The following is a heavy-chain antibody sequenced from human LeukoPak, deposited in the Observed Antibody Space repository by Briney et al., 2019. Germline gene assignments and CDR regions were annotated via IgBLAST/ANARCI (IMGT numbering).Heavy chain of an antibody. J-gene: IGHJ4*02. CDR3: ARDETPTNGYDSYDF. CDR1: GFTFNTYT. V-gene: IGHV3-48*01. Sequence: GGSLRLPCAASGFTFNTYTMNWVRQAPGKGLEWVSYISGSSGIIDYADSVRGRFTISRDNAKNSLYLQMNSLRAEDTAVYYCARDETPTNGYDSYDFWGQGTLVTVST. CDR2: ISGSSGII. D-gene: IGHD5-12*01.